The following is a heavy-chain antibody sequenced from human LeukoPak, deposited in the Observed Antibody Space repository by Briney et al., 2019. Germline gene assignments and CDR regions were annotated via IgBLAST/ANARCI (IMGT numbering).Heavy chain of an antibody. V-gene: IGHV1-2*02. CDR1: GYTFTGYY. D-gene: IGHD6-13*01. CDR2: INPNSGGT. J-gene: IGHJ4*02. CDR3: YRGPAAAGTGVIDY. Sequence: GASVKVSCKASGYTFTGYYMHWVRQAPGQGLEWMGWINPNSGGTNYAQKFQGRVTMTRDTSISTAYMELSRLRSDDTAVYYCYRGPAAAGTGVIDYWGQGTLVTVSS.